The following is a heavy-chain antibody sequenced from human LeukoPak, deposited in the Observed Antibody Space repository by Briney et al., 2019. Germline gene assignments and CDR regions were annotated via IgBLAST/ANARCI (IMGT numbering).Heavy chain of an antibody. CDR1: GFTFSSYG. Sequence: RGGSLRLSCAASGFTFSSYGMHWVRQAPGKGLEWVGGIWYDGSNKYYADSVKGRFTISRDNSKNTLYLQMNSLRAEDTAVYYCARAHHKLRFLDRYGMDVWGQGTTVTVSS. CDR3: ARAHHKLRFLDRYGMDV. D-gene: IGHD3-3*01. CDR2: IWYDGSNK. J-gene: IGHJ6*02. V-gene: IGHV3-33*01.